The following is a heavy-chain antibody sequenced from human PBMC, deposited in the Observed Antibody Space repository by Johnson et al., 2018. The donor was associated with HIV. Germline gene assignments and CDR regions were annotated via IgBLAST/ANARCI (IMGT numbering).Heavy chain of an antibody. V-gene: IGHV3-30*18. Sequence: QVQLVESGGGVVQPGRSLRLSCAASGFTFSSYVMHWVRQAPGKGLEWVAFISYDGSNKYYADSVKGRFTISRDNAKNSLYLQMNSLRAEDTALYYCANYYDSSGYLNPDAFDIWGQGTMVTVSS. CDR3: ANYYDSSGYLNPDAFDI. CDR2: ISYDGSNK. D-gene: IGHD3-22*01. J-gene: IGHJ3*02. CDR1: GFTFSSYV.